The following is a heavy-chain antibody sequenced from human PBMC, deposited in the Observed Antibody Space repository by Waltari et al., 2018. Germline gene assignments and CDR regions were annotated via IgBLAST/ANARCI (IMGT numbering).Heavy chain of an antibody. V-gene: IGHV4-34*01. Sequence: QVQLQQWGAGLLKPSETLSLTCAVYGGSFSGYYWSWIRQPPGKGLEWIGEINHSGSTNYNPSLKSRVTISVDTSKNQFSLKLSSVTAADTAVYYCARRRPHYGSGSDYNLVGAFDIWGQGTMVTVSS. CDR3: ARRRPHYGSGSDYNLVGAFDI. CDR1: GGSFSGYY. D-gene: IGHD3-10*01. CDR2: INHSGST. J-gene: IGHJ3*02.